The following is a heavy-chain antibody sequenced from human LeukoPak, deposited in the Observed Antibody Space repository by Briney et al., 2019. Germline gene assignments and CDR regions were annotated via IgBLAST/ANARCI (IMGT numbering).Heavy chain of an antibody. D-gene: IGHD5-24*01. CDR3: AKEGEMATIIVWFDP. CDR1: GFTVSSNY. V-gene: IGHV3-66*01. Sequence: GGSLRLSCAASGFTVSSNYMTWVRQAPGKGLEWVSVIYSGGTTYYADSVKGRFTISRDNSKNTLYLQMNSLRAEDTAVYYCAKEGEMATIIVWFDPWGQGTLVTVSS. CDR2: IYSGGTT. J-gene: IGHJ5*02.